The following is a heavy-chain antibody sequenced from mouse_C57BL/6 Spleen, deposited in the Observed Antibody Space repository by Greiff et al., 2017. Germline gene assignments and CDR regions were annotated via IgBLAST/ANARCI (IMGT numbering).Heavy chain of an antibody. CDR2: IDPSDSYT. Sequence: QVQLQQPGAELVKPGASVKLSCKASGYTFTSYWMQWVKQRPGQGLEWIGKIDPSDSYTNDNQKFKGKATLTVDTSSSTAYMQLSSLTSEDSAVYYCAKGLYYGSAFDYWGQGTTLTVSS. CDR3: AKGLYYGSAFDY. CDR1: GYTFTSYW. D-gene: IGHD1-1*01. J-gene: IGHJ2*01. V-gene: IGHV1-50*01.